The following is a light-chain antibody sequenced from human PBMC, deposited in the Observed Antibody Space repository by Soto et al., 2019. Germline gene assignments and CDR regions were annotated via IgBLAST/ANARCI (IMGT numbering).Light chain of an antibody. CDR1: QGIGNF. J-gene: IGKJ1*01. Sequence: DIEMTQSPSSLSASLGDTVTITCRASQGIGNFLAWYQQKPGDVPKLLIYKASSLESGVPSRFSGSGSGTEFTLTISSLQPDDFATYYCQQYNSYSRTFGQGTKVEIK. V-gene: IGKV1-5*03. CDR2: KAS. CDR3: QQYNSYSRT.